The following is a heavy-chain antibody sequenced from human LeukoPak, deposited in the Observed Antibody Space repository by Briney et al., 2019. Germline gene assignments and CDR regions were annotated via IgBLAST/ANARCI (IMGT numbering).Heavy chain of an antibody. CDR3: ARIGYSYGPRGAFDI. CDR1: GGSISSSSYY. CDR2: IYYSGST. J-gene: IGHJ3*02. Sequence: KPSETLSLTCTVSGGSISSSSYYWGWIRQPPGRGLEWIGSIYYSGSTYYNPSLKSRVTISVDTPKNQFSLKLSSVTAADTAVYYCARIGYSYGPRGAFDIWGQGTMVTVSS. D-gene: IGHD5-18*01. V-gene: IGHV4-39*01.